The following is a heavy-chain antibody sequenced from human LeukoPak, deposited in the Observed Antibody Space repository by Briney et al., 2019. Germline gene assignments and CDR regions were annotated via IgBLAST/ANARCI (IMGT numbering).Heavy chain of an antibody. CDR2: IYYSGST. D-gene: IGHD3-10*01. CDR3: ARSSSGIPGAFDI. V-gene: IGHV4-59*12. J-gene: IGHJ3*02. Sequence: SETLSLTCTVSGGSISSDYWSWIRQPPGKGLEWIGYIYYSGSTNYNPSLKSRVTISVDTSKNQFSLKLSSVTAADTAVYYCARSSSGIPGAFDIWGQGTMVTVSS. CDR1: GGSISSDY.